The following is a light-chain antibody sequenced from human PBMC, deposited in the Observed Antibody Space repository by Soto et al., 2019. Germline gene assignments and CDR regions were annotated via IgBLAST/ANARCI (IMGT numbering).Light chain of an antibody. Sequence: QSALTQPASVSGSPGQSITISCTGTSSDVGNYNLVSWYQQYPGKAPKLMIYEGDKRPSGVSNRFSGSKSGNTASLTISGLQAEDEADYYCCSYAGSSTQLFGGGTKLTVL. V-gene: IGLV2-23*01. CDR1: SSDVGNYNL. J-gene: IGLJ2*01. CDR3: CSYAGSSTQL. CDR2: EGD.